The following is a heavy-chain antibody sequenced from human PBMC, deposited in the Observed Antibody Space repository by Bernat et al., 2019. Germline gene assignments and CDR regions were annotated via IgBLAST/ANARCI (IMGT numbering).Heavy chain of an antibody. V-gene: IGHV3-66*01. Sequence: EVQLVESGGGLVQPGGSLRLSCAVSGFTVSSNYMSWVRQAPGKGPDWVSVIYSSGSTYYADSVKGRFTISRDNSRNTLDLQMNSLRAEDTAVYYCARWLYQGDYWGQGTLVTVSS. CDR2: IYSSGST. CDR1: GFTVSSNY. J-gene: IGHJ4*02. CDR3: ARWLYQGDY. D-gene: IGHD5-12*01.